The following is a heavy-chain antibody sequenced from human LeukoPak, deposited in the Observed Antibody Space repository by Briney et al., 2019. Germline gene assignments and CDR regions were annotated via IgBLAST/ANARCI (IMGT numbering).Heavy chain of an antibody. D-gene: IGHD4-17*01. J-gene: IGHJ5*02. CDR1: GGSISSYY. V-gene: IGHV4-59*08. CDR3: ARHDGDYSPWFDP. CDR2: IYYSGST. Sequence: SETLSLTCTVSGGSISSYYWSWIRQPPGKGLEWIGYIYYSGSTNYNPSLKSRVTISVDTSKNQFSLKLSSVTAAGTAVYYCARHDGDYSPWFDPWGQGTLVTVSS.